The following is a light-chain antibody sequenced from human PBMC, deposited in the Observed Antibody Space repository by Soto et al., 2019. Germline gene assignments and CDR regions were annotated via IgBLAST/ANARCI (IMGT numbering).Light chain of an antibody. Sequence: QSVLTQPASVSGSPGQSIAISCTGTSSDIGHYNYVSWYQQYPGKASKLMIYEVNNRPSGVSNRFSGSKSGNTASLTISGLQPEDEADYYCSSYTRNSTYVFXTGTKGTVL. CDR1: SSDIGHYNY. J-gene: IGLJ1*01. V-gene: IGLV2-14*01. CDR2: EVN. CDR3: SSYTRNSTYV.